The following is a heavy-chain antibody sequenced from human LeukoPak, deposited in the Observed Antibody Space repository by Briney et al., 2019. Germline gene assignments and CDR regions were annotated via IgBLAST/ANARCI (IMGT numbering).Heavy chain of an antibody. J-gene: IGHJ4*02. V-gene: IGHV3-7*03. CDR1: GFTFQNYA. Sequence: GGSLRLSCAASGFTFQNYAMSWVRQAPGKGLEWVANIKQDGSEKYLVDSVKGRFTISRDNAKGSLYLQMNSMRAEDTAVYYCVRAPYYSGIEHYFDHWGQGILVTVSS. D-gene: IGHD3-22*01. CDR3: VRAPYYSGIEHYFDH. CDR2: IKQDGSEK.